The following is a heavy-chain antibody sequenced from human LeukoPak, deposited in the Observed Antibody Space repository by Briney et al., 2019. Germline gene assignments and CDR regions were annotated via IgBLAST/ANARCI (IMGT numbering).Heavy chain of an antibody. CDR1: GLTFSSYA. D-gene: IGHD4-17*01. Sequence: GGSLRLSCAASGLTFSSYAMSWVRQAPGKGLEWVSTISGSGGSTYYADSVKGRFTISRGNSKNTLFLQMNSLRAEDTAVYYCAKDLYGDYYFDYWGQGTLVTVSS. J-gene: IGHJ4*02. CDR3: AKDLYGDYYFDY. V-gene: IGHV3-23*01. CDR2: ISGSGGST.